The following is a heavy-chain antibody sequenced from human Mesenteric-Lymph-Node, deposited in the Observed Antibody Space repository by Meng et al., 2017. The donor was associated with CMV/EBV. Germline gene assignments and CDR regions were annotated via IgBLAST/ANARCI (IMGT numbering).Heavy chain of an antibody. CDR1: GYTFTSFG. CDR3: ARESDTGMVPDY. Sequence: ASVKVSCKASGYTFTSFGINWVRQAPGQGLEWMGWISAYNGHTNFAQTFQGRVTMTTDTSTSTAYMELRSLRSDDTAVYYCARESDTGMVPDYWGQGTLVTVSS. V-gene: IGHV1-18*01. CDR2: ISAYNGHT. J-gene: IGHJ4*02. D-gene: IGHD5-18*01.